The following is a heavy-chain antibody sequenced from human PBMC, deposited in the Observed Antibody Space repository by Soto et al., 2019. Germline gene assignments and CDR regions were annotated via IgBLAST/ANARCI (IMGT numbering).Heavy chain of an antibody. CDR1: GVSFSGYY. D-gene: IGHD3-10*01. CDR2: IYYSGST. CDR3: ARLRKYYGSGSYYKEGYFDY. Sequence: PSETLSLTCAISGVSFSGYYWSWIRQPPGKGLEWIWSIYYSGSTYYNPSLKSRVTISVDTSKNQFSLKLSSVTAADTAVYYCARLRKYYGSGSYYKEGYFDYWGQGTLVTVSS. J-gene: IGHJ4*02. V-gene: IGHV4-39*01.